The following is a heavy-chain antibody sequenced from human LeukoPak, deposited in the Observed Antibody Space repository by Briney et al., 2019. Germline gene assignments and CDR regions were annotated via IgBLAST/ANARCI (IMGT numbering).Heavy chain of an antibody. CDR2: ICSGGST. CDR3: ARGPPMGLWPRQYYYYGMDV. J-gene: IGHJ6*02. Sequence: GGSLRLSCAASGFTVSSNYMSWVRQAPGKGLEWVSVICSGGSTYYADSVKGRFSISRNNSKHTLYLQMNSLRAEETAVYYCARGPPMGLWPRQYYYYGMDVWGQGTTVTVSS. D-gene: IGHD5-18*01. CDR1: GFTVSSNY. V-gene: IGHV3-66*01.